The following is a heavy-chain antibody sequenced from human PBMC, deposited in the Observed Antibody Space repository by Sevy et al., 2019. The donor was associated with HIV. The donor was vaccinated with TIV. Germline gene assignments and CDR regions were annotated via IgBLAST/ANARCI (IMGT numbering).Heavy chain of an antibody. CDR3: ARHGPNWVDAFDI. V-gene: IGHV4-59*01. J-gene: IGHJ3*02. CDR2: IYYSGSP. Sequence: SETLSLTCTVSGGSISSYHWSWIRQPPGKGLEWIGYIYYSGSPNYYPSLKSRVTISVDTSKNQFSLRLSSVTAADTAVYYCARHGPNWVDAFDIWGQGTVVTVSS. CDR1: GGSISSYH. D-gene: IGHD7-27*01.